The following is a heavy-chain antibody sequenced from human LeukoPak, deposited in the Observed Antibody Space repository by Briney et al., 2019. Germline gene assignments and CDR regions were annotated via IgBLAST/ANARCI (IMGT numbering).Heavy chain of an antibody. CDR2: ISSSSSYI. Sequence: GGSLRLSCAASGFTFSSYWMSWVRQAPGKGLEWVSSISSSSSYIYYADSVKGRFTISRDNAKNSLYLQMNSLRAEDTAVYYCAREVGSSGWSDYWGQGTLVTVSS. V-gene: IGHV3-21*01. CDR3: AREVGSSGWSDY. D-gene: IGHD6-19*01. J-gene: IGHJ4*02. CDR1: GFTFSSYW.